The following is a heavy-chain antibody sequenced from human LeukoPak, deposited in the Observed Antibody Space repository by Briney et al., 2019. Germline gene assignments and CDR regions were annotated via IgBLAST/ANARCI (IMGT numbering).Heavy chain of an antibody. CDR3: ARGLPEYGSSYYFDY. Sequence: PGGSLRLSCAASGFTFSSYGMSWVRQAPEKGLEWVSSISGSPTYIYYADSVKGRFTISRDNAKNSLYLQMNSLRAEDTAMYYCARGLPEYGSSYYFDYWGQGTLVTVSS. V-gene: IGHV3-21*01. CDR2: ISGSPTYI. J-gene: IGHJ4*02. CDR1: GFTFSSYG. D-gene: IGHD6-6*01.